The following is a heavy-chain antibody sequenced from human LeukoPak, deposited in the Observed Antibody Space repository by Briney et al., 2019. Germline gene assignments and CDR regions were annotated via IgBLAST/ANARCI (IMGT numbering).Heavy chain of an antibody. J-gene: IGHJ4*02. D-gene: IGHD5-18*01. CDR2: INHSGST. CDR1: GGSFSGYY. V-gene: IGHV4-34*01. CDR3: ARGHRYSYGSWFPWTPSDHPDY. Sequence: PSETLSLTCAVYGGSFSGYYWSWIRQPPGKGLEWIGEINHSGSTNYNPSLKSRVTISVDTSKNQFSLKLSSVTAADTAVCYCARGHRYSYGSWFPWTPSDHPDYWGQGTLVTVSS.